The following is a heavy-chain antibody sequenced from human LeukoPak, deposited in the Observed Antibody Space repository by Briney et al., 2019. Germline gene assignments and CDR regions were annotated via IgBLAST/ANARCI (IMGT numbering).Heavy chain of an antibody. CDR1: GYTFTSYG. Sequence: ASVKVSCKASGYTFTSYGISWVRQAPGQGLEWLGWISAYNGNTNHAEKLQDRVTMTTDTSTSTAYMELRSLSSDNTAVYYCARSGVQTANSWYIYWGQGTLVTVSS. J-gene: IGHJ4*02. CDR2: ISAYNGNT. D-gene: IGHD6-13*01. V-gene: IGHV1-18*01. CDR3: ARSGVQTANSWYIY.